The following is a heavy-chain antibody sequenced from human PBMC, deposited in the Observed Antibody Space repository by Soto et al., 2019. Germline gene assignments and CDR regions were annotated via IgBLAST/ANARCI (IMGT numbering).Heavy chain of an antibody. CDR2: IHNDGST. CDR1: GFIVSTSY. J-gene: IGHJ4*02. D-gene: IGHD4-4*01. CDR3: ARDSYTRY. Sequence: EVQLVESGGGLVQPGGSLRLSCAASGFIVSTSYMSWVRQAPGKGLEWVSIIHNDGSTYYADSVRGRFTVSRDDSKNTLYLEILSLRAEETAVYYCARDSYTRYWGQGTLGTVS. V-gene: IGHV3-66*01.